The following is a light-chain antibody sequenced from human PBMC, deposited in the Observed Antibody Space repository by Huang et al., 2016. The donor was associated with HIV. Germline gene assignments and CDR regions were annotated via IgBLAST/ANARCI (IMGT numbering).Light chain of an antibody. J-gene: IGKJ1*01. CDR2: DAS. V-gene: IGKV1-39*01. CDR1: QTISTY. Sequence: DTQMTQSPSSLSASVGDRVTITCRASQTISTYLNWYQQKPGKAPNLLIYDASSLQIGVPSRFSGSGSGTDFTLTISSLQPEDFATYYCQQSHSTPRTFGLGTKVEIK. CDR3: QQSHSTPRT.